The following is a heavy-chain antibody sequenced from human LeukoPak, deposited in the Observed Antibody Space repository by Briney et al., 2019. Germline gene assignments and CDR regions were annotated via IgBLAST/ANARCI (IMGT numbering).Heavy chain of an antibody. D-gene: IGHD2-2*01. Sequence: GESLKISCKGSGYSFTSEWIGWVREMPGKGLEWMGIIYPGDSDTRYSPSYQCQVTISADKSISTAYLQWSSLKASDTAMYYCARLGLCSSTSCYAFDYWGQGTLVTVSS. CDR1: GYSFTSEW. CDR3: ARLGLCSSTSCYAFDY. V-gene: IGHV5-51*01. CDR2: IYPGDSDT. J-gene: IGHJ4*02.